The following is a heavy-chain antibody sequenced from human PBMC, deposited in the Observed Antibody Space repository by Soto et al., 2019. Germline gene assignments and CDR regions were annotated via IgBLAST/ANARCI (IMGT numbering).Heavy chain of an antibody. CDR3: ARAGEDYGDYTEGGWFDP. CDR1: GGSISSGDYY. CDR2: VYYSGNP. Sequence: QVQLQESGPGLVKPSQTLSLTCTVSGGSISSGDYYWSWIRQPPGKGLEWIGYVYYSGNPYYNPSLKSRVIISVDTSKNQFSLKMSSVTGADPAVYYCARAGEDYGDYTEGGWFDPWGQGTLVTVSS. J-gene: IGHJ5*02. V-gene: IGHV4-30-4*01. D-gene: IGHD4-17*01.